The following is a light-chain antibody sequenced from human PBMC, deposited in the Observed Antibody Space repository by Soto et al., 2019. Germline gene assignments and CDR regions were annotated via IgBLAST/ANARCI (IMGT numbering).Light chain of an antibody. Sequence: DIQMTQSPSSLSASVGDRVTITCRASQSIRSYLNWYQQNPGKAPKVLIYAASSLQSGVPSRFSGSGSGTDFTLTISSLQPEDFATYYCQQSDSTPITFGQGTRLEIK. V-gene: IGKV1-39*01. CDR2: AAS. CDR1: QSIRSY. CDR3: QQSDSTPIT. J-gene: IGKJ5*01.